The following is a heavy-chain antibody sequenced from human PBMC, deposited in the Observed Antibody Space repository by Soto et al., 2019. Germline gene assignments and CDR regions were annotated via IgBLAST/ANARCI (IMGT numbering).Heavy chain of an antibody. CDR3: ASYVWSIGGYGMDV. CDR2: ISYDGSNK. V-gene: IGHV3-30*03. CDR1: GFTFSSYG. D-gene: IGHD3-16*01. Sequence: QVQLVESGGGVVQPGRSLRLSCAASGFTFSSYGMHWVRQAPGKGLEWVAVISYDGSNKYYADSVKGRFTISRDNSKITLYLQMNSLRAEDTAVDYCASYVWSIGGYGMDVLGQGTTVTVSS. J-gene: IGHJ6*02.